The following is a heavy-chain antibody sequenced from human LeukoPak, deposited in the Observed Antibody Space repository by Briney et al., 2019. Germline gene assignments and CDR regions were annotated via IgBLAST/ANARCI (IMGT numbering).Heavy chain of an antibody. CDR1: GYTFTDFY. Sequence: ASVRVSCKASGYTFTDFYNHWVRQAPGQGLEWMGWINPDSGGANYAQKFQGRVTMTRDTSISTAYMELSRLRSDDTAVYYCARPTTGRDGSYYFDYWGQGTLVTVSS. V-gene: IGHV1-2*02. CDR3: ARPTTGRDGSYYFDY. D-gene: IGHD5-24*01. J-gene: IGHJ4*02. CDR2: INPDSGGA.